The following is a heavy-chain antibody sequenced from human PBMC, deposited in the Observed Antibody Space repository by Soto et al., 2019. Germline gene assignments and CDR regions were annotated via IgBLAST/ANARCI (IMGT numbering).Heavy chain of an antibody. CDR1: GFTFSSYG. D-gene: IGHD3-22*01. CDR3: AKDANRYDSSGYYYPPPAY. V-gene: IGHV3-30*18. J-gene: IGHJ4*02. CDR2: ISYDGSNK. Sequence: PGGSLRLSCAASGFTFSSYGMHWVRQAPGKGLEWVAVISYDGSNKYYADSVKGRFTISSDNSKNTLYLQMNSLRAEDTAVYYCAKDANRYDSSGYYYPPPAYWGQGTLVTVSS.